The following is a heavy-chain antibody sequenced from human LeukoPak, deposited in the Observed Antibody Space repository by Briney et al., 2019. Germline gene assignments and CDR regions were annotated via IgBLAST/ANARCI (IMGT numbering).Heavy chain of an antibody. D-gene: IGHD3-3*01. Sequence: GGSLRLSCAASGFTFSSYAMSWVRQAPGKGLEWVSAISGSGGSTYYADSVKGRFTISRDNSKNTLYLQMNSLRAEDTAVYYGAKDKAIFGVVTIDYWGQGTLVTVSS. CDR3: AKDKAIFGVVTIDY. J-gene: IGHJ4*02. CDR2: ISGSGGST. V-gene: IGHV3-23*01. CDR1: GFTFSSYA.